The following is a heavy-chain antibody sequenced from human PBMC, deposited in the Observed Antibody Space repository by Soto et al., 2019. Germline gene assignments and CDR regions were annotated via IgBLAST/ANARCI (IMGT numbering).Heavy chain of an antibody. CDR1: GFTFSSYA. Sequence: EVQLLESGGGLVQPGGSLRLSCAASGFTFSSYAMSWVRQAPGKGLEWVSAISGSGDSTYYADSVKGRFTISRDNSKNTLYLQMNSLRAEDTAVYYCAKIYKQWLANPKAFDIWGQGTMVTVSS. V-gene: IGHV3-23*01. D-gene: IGHD6-19*01. CDR2: ISGSGDST. J-gene: IGHJ3*02. CDR3: AKIYKQWLANPKAFDI.